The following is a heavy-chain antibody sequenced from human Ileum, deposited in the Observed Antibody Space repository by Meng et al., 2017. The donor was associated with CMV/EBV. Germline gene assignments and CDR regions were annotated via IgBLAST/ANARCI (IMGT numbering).Heavy chain of an antibody. Sequence: GGSLRLSCAASGFTLTSYSMHWVRQAPGKGLEWVSFITTSNFIYYADSVEGRFTISRNNAKNSLYLQMNSLRDEDTAVYNCARNPDRDHGGSGRCLDFWGQGTLVTVSS. V-gene: IGHV3-21*01. CDR3: ARNPDRDHGGSGRCLDF. D-gene: IGHD3-10*01. CDR1: GFTLTSYS. CDR2: ITTSNFI. J-gene: IGHJ4*02.